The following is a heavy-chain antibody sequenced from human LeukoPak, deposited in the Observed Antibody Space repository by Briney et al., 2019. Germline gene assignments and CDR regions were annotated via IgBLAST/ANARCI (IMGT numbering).Heavy chain of an antibody. CDR1: GFTFSSYA. CDR2: ISGSGDST. Sequence: PGGSLRLSCAASGFTFSSYAMSWVRQAPGKGLEWVSAISGSGDSTYYGDSVKGRFTISRDNSKNTLYLQMNSLRAEDTAVYYCAKEVEDTAMFQYYYYYGMDVWGQGTTVTVSS. J-gene: IGHJ6*02. CDR3: AKEVEDTAMFQYYYYYGMDV. V-gene: IGHV3-23*01. D-gene: IGHD5-18*01.